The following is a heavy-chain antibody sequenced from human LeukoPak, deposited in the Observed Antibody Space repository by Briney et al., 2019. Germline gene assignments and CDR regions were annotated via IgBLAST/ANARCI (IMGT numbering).Heavy chain of an antibody. CDR3: AKGLAYCGGDCHGFDY. Sequence: PGRSLRLSCAASGFTFSSYAMHWVRQAPGKGLEWMAVISYDGSNKYYADSVKGRFTISRDNSKNTLYLQMNSLRAEDTAVYYCAKGLAYCGGDCHGFDYWGQGTLVTVSS. J-gene: IGHJ4*02. CDR2: ISYDGSNK. V-gene: IGHV3-30-3*01. CDR1: GFTFSSYA. D-gene: IGHD2-21*02.